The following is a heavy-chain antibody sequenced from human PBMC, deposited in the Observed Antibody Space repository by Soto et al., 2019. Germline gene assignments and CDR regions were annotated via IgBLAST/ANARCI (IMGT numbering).Heavy chain of an antibody. CDR3: ARGGVLLWFGEPGHGDV. CDR2: IYTSGST. J-gene: IGHJ6*02. V-gene: IGHV4-4*07. CDR1: GGSISSYY. D-gene: IGHD3-10*01. Sequence: SETLSLTCTVSGGSISSYYWSWIRQPAGKGLEWIGRIYTSGSTNYNPSLKSRVTMSVDTSKNQFSLKLSSVTAADTAVYYCARGGVLLWFGEPGHGDVWGQGTTVTVSS.